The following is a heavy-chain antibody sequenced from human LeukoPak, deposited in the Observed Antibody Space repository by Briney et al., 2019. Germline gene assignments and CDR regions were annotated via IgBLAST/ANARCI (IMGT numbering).Heavy chain of an antibody. CDR1: GVSISTDY. Sequence: PSETLSFTCTVSGVSISTDYWTWVRQPPGKRLEWIGYIHYSGSTSYNPSLKSRVTISLDTSKNQFSLKLTSVTSADTAVYYCARDAGATAYWGQGALVTVSS. CDR2: IHYSGST. D-gene: IGHD4/OR15-4a*01. V-gene: IGHV4-59*01. J-gene: IGHJ4*02. CDR3: ARDAGATAY.